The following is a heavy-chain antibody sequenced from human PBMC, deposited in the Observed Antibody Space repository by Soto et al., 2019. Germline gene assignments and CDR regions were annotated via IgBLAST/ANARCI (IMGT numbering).Heavy chain of an antibody. Sequence: GASVKVSCKASGYTFTGYYMHWVRQAPGQGLEWMGWINPNSGGTNYAQKFQGWVTMTRDTSISTAYMELSRLRSDDTAVYYCARDRELELRDDYYSYLDVWGKGTTVTVSS. V-gene: IGHV1-2*04. CDR1: GYTFTGYY. CDR3: ARDRELELRDDYYSYLDV. D-gene: IGHD1-7*01. CDR2: INPNSGGT. J-gene: IGHJ6*03.